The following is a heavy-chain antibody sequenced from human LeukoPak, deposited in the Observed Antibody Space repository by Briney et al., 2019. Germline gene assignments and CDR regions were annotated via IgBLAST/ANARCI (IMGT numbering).Heavy chain of an antibody. CDR2: MNPNSGNT. V-gene: IGHV1-8*01. Sequence: GASVKVSCKASGYTFTSYDINWVRQATGQGLEWMGWMNPNSGNTGYAQKFQGRVTMTRNTSISTAYMELSSLRSEDTAVYYCARVMRSSWFNWFDPWGQGTLVTVSS. D-gene: IGHD6-13*01. CDR3: ARVMRSSWFNWFDP. J-gene: IGHJ5*02. CDR1: GYTFTSYD.